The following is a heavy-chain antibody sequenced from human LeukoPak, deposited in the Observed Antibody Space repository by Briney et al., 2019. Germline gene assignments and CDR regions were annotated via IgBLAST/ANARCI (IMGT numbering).Heavy chain of an antibody. Sequence: GGSLRLSCAASGFTFSSYSMNWVRQAPGKGLEWVSYISSSSSTIYYADSVKGRFTISRDNAKNSLYLQMNSLRAEDTAVYYCARDLAAVAWDYWGQGTLVTVSS. J-gene: IGHJ4*02. CDR3: ARDLAAVAWDY. CDR1: GFTFSSYS. V-gene: IGHV3-48*01. D-gene: IGHD6-19*01. CDR2: ISSSSSTI.